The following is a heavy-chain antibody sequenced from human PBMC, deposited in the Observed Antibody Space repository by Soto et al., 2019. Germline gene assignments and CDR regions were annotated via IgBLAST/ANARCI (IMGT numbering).Heavy chain of an antibody. CDR2: INPSGGST. J-gene: IGHJ6*02. D-gene: IGHD5-18*01. CDR1: GYTLTSYY. V-gene: IGHV1-46*03. Sequence: GASVKVCCKASGYTLTSYYMHWVRQDKGQGLEWMGIINPSGGSTSYAQKFQGRVTMTRDTSTSTVYMELSSLRSEDTAVYYCARPPIQLSHYGMDVWGQGTTVTVSS. CDR3: ARPPIQLSHYGMDV.